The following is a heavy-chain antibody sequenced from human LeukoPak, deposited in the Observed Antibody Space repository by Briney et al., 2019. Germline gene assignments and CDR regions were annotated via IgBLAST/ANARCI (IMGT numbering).Heavy chain of an antibody. V-gene: IGHV1-8*01. CDR1: GYSFTSYD. J-gene: IGHJ4*02. CDR3: AREASRVGATK. Sequence: GDTLYLSCAAYGYSFTSYDMNWVRQATGQGLEWMGWMNPNSGNTGYAHKFQGRVTQTRNTSISTAYMELSSLRSEVTAVYYGAREASRVGATKGGQGTLVTVSS. CDR2: MNPNSGNT. D-gene: IGHD1-26*01.